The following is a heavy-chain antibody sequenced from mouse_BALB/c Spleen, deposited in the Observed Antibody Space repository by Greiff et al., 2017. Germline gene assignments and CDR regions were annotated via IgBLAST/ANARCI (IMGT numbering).Heavy chain of an antibody. Sequence: EVKLMESGGGLVQPGGSRKLSCAASGFTFSSFGMHWVRQAPEKGLEWVAYISSGSSTIYYADTVKGRFTISRDNPKNTLFLQMTSLRSEDTAMYYCARSHYYGPFESRGDGTTLTVSS. CDR2: ISSGSSTI. CDR3: ARSHYYGPFES. V-gene: IGHV5-17*02. J-gene: IGHJ2*01. D-gene: IGHD1-2*01. CDR1: GFTFSSFG.